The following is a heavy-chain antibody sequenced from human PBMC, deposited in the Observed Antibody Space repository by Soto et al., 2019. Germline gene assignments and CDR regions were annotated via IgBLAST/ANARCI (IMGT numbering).Heavy chain of an antibody. J-gene: IGHJ4*02. CDR3: AKAHTGTTTPPTDFDY. D-gene: IGHD1-1*01. Sequence: GGSLRLSCAVSGFTFSGYAMSWVRQAPGKGLERVSAFSGSGGSTYYADSVKGRFTISRDNSKNTLYLQMNSLRAEDTAVYYCAKAHTGTTTPPTDFDYWGQGTLVTVSS. V-gene: IGHV3-23*01. CDR2: FSGSGGST. CDR1: GFTFSGYA.